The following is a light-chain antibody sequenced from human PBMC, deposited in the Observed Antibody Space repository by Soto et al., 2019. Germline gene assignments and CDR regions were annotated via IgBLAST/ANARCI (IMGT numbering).Light chain of an antibody. V-gene: IGLV3-21*02. CDR2: DNN. J-gene: IGLJ1*01. CDR3: QVWPSGSDHYV. Sequence: SYELTQPPSVSMAPGQTARVTCGGNNIGSKSVHWYQQKPGQAPVLVVYDNNDRPSGIPERFSGSNSGNTATLTISRVEAGDEADYYCQVWPSGSDHYVFGTGTKVTVL. CDR1: NIGSKS.